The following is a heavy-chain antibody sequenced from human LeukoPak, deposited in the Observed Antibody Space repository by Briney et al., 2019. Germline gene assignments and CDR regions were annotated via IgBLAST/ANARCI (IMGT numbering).Heavy chain of an antibody. CDR1: GGSFSGYY. Sequence: PSETLSLTCAVYGGSFSGYYWSWIRQPPGKGLEWIGEIDHSGSTNYSPSLKSRVTISVDTSKNQFSLKLSSVTAADTAVYYCARGYGYYDSCGYGYWGQGTLATVSS. V-gene: IGHV4-34*01. CDR3: ARGYGYYDSCGYGY. D-gene: IGHD3-22*01. CDR2: IDHSGST. J-gene: IGHJ4*02.